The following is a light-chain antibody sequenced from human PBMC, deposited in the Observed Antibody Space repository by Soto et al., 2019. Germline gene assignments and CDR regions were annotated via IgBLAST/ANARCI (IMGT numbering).Light chain of an antibody. V-gene: IGKV4-1*01. Sequence: DIVMTQSPDSLAVSLGERATINCKSSQSVLSTSNNKNYLSWHQQKPGQPPRLLIYWASTRESGVPDRFSGSGSGTEFPLTISSLQAEDVAIYYCQQHFPAPLTFGGGTKVEIK. CDR3: QQHFPAPLT. J-gene: IGKJ4*01. CDR2: WAS. CDR1: QSVLSTSNNKNY.